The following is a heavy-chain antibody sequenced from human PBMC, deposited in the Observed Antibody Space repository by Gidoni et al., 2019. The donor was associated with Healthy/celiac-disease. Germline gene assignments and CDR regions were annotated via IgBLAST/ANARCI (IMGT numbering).Heavy chain of an antibody. CDR3: ARGRKYQLLRDPYNWFDP. V-gene: IGHV4-34*01. CDR1: GGSFSGYY. CDR2: INHSGST. D-gene: IGHD2-2*01. Sequence: QVQLQQWGAGLLKPSETLSLTCAVYGGSFSGYYWSWIRQPPGKGLEWIGEINHSGSTNYNPSLKSRVTISVDTSKNQFSLKLSSVTAADTAVYYCARGRKYQLLRDPYNWFDPWGQGTLVTVSS. J-gene: IGHJ5*02.